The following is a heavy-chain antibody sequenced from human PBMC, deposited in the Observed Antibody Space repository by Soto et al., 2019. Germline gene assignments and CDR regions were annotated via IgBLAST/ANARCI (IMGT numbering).Heavy chain of an antibody. V-gene: IGHV3-23*01. Sequence: GGSLRLSCAASGFTFSSYAMSWVRQAPGKGLEWVSAISGSGGSTYYADSVKGRFTISRDNSKNTLYLQMNSLRAEDTAVYYCAKVVDSSSYYNYFDYWGQGTLVTVSS. D-gene: IGHD3-22*01. CDR1: GFTFSSYA. CDR2: ISGSGGST. CDR3: AKVVDSSSYYNYFDY. J-gene: IGHJ4*02.